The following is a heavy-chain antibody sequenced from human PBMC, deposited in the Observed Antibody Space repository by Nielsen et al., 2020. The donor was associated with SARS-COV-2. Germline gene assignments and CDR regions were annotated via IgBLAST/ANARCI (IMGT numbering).Heavy chain of an antibody. Sequence: WVRQAPGQGLEWMGRIIPILGIANYAQKFQGRVTITADKSTSTAYMELSSLRSEDTAVYYCARGGSVVVTASTYYYYYYGMDVWGQGTTVTVSS. V-gene: IGHV1-69*02. CDR2: IIPILGIA. J-gene: IGHJ6*02. CDR3: ARGGSVVVTASTYYYYYYGMDV. D-gene: IGHD2-21*02.